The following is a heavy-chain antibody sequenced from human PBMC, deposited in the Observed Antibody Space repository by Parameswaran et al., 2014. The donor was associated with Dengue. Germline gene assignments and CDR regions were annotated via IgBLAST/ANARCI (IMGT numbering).Heavy chain of an antibody. V-gene: IGHV7-4-1*02. Sequence: WVRQAPGQGLEWMGWINTNTGNPTYAQGFTGRFVFSLDTSVSTAYLQISSLKAEDTAVYYCARDFSDSVLMVYAIPGWFDPWGQGTLVTVSS. CDR3: ARDFSDSVLMVYAIPGWFDP. CDR2: INTNTGNP. J-gene: IGHJ5*02. D-gene: IGHD2-8*01.